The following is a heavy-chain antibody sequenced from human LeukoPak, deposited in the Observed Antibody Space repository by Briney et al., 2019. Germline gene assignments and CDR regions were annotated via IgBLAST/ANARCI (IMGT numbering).Heavy chain of an antibody. Sequence: SETLSLTCTVSGDSISSTSYYWGWIRQPPGKGLEWIGSIYYSGNTYYNPSLKSGVTISVDTSKNQISLKLSSVTAADTAMYYCARTYYNESSGYYPGPWGQGTLVTVSS. D-gene: IGHD3-22*01. CDR3: ARTYYNESSGYYPGP. V-gene: IGHV4-39*01. J-gene: IGHJ5*02. CDR1: GDSISSTSYY. CDR2: IYYSGNT.